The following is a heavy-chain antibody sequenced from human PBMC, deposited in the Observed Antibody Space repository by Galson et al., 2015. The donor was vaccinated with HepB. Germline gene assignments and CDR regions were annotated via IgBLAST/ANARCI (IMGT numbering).Heavy chain of an antibody. V-gene: IGHV1-69*13. CDR3: ARDNGIWYGDYSSYFDY. CDR1: GGTFSSYA. D-gene: IGHD4-17*01. J-gene: IGHJ4*02. Sequence: SVKVSCKASGGTFSSYAISWVRQAPGQGLEWMGGIIPIFGTANYAQKFQGRVTITADESTSTAYMELSSLRSEDTAVYYCARDNGIWYGDYSSYFDYWGQGTLVTVSS. CDR2: IIPIFGTA.